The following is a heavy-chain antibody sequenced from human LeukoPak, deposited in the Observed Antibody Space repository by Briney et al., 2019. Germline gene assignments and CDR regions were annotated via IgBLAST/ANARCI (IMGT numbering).Heavy chain of an antibody. CDR3: ARDLRDYYDSSGYVAPFDL. D-gene: IGHD3-22*01. CDR2: INPSGGST. J-gene: IGHJ2*01. V-gene: IGHV1-46*01. CDR1: GYTFTSYY. Sequence: ASVKVSCKASGYTFTSYYMHWVRQAPGQGLEWMGIINPSGGSTSYAQKFQGGVTMTRDTSTSTVYMELSSLRSVDTAVYYCARDLRDYYDSSGYVAPFDLWGRGTLVTVSS.